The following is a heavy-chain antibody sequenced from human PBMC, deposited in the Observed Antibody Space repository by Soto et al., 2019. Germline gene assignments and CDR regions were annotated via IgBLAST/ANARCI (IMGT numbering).Heavy chain of an antibody. CDR3: AADRNEWEFYSFDY. V-gene: IGHV1-58*01. CDR1: GFTFTSSA. Sequence: QMQLVQSGPEVKKPGTSVKVSCKASGFTFTSSAVQWVRQARGQRLEWIGWIVVGSGNTNYAQKFQERVTITRDMSTSTAYVELSSLRSEDTAVYYCAADRNEWEFYSFDYWGQGTLVTVSS. J-gene: IGHJ4*02. D-gene: IGHD3-10*01. CDR2: IVVGSGNT.